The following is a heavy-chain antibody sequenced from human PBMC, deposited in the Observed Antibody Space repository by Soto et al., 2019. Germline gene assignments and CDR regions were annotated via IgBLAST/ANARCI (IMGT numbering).Heavy chain of an antibody. CDR2: IWYDGSNK. CDR1: GFTFSSYG. CDR3: ARDPGYGDASEAIDY. Sequence: GGSLRLSCAASGFTFSSYGMHWVHQAPGKGLEWVAVIWYDGSNKYYADSVKGRFTISRDNSKNTLYLQMNSLRAEDTAVYYCARDPGYGDASEAIDYWGQGTLVTVSS. D-gene: IGHD4-17*01. V-gene: IGHV3-33*01. J-gene: IGHJ4*02.